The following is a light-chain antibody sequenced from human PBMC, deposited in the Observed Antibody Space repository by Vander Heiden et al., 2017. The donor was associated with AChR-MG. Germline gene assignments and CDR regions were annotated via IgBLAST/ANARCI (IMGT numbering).Light chain of an antibody. Sequence: EIVLTQSPATLSLSPGERATLSCRASQSVSSFLAWYKQKPGQAPRLLIYDASKRATGIPARFSGSGSGTDFTLTISSLEPEDFVVYYCQQRSNWPLTFGGGTKVEIK. CDR1: QSVSSF. V-gene: IGKV3-11*01. CDR2: DAS. J-gene: IGKJ4*01. CDR3: QQRSNWPLT.